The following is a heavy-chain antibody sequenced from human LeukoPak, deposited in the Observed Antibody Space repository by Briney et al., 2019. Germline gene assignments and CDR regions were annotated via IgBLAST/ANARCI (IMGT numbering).Heavy chain of an antibody. CDR3: ARATFLDFDL. Sequence: SETLSLTCTVSGGSISSYYGSWIRQPPGKGLEWIGYISYSGSTNYNPSLKSRVTISVDTSKNQLSLKLSSVTAADTAVYYCARATFLDFDLWGRGTLVTVSS. CDR1: GGSISSYY. J-gene: IGHJ2*01. CDR2: ISYSGST. D-gene: IGHD3-16*01. V-gene: IGHV4-59*01.